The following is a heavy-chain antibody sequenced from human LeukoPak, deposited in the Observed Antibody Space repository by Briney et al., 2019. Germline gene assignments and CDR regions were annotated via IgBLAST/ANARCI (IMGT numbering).Heavy chain of an antibody. V-gene: IGHV1-2*06. Sequence: GASVKASCKASGYTFTGYYMHWVRQAPGQGLEWMGRINPNSGGTNYAQKFQGRVTMTRDTSISTAYMELSRLRSDDTAVYYCARAEITIFGPTYRPVDYWGQGTLVTVSS. CDR2: INPNSGGT. J-gene: IGHJ4*02. CDR1: GYTFTGYY. D-gene: IGHD3-3*01. CDR3: ARAEITIFGPTYRPVDY.